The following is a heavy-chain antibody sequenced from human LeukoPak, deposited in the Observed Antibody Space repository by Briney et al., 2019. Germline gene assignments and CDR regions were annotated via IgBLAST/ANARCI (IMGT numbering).Heavy chain of an antibody. D-gene: IGHD4-23*01. CDR2: INPNRGAT. CDR1: GYTFTGDY. CDR3: ARGGTVAPANSRGNDY. J-gene: IGHJ4*02. V-gene: IGHV1-2*02. Sequence: GASVKVSCKASGYTFTGDYLRCGRQAPGQGLEWMAWINPNRGATKYAQKFQGRVTMTRDTSISTGYMEVSSLTSDDTAVYYCARGGTVAPANSRGNDYWGQGTLVTVSS.